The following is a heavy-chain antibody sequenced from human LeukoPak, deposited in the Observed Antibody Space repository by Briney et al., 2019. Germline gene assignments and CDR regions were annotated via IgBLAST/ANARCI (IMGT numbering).Heavy chain of an antibody. CDR3: ASWDCSGGSCYSDFQH. D-gene: IGHD2-15*01. J-gene: IGHJ1*01. V-gene: IGHV3-21*01. CDR1: GFTFSSYS. CDR2: ISSSSSYK. Sequence: GGSLRISCAASGFTFSSYSMNWVRQAPGKGLEWVSSISSSSSYKDYADSVKGRFTISRDNAKNSLYLQMNSLRAEDTAVYYCASWDCSGGSCYSDFQHWGQGTLVTVSS.